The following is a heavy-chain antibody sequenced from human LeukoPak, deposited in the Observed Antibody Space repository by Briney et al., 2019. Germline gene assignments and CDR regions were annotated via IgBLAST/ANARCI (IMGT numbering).Heavy chain of an antibody. CDR1: GFTFSNYW. CDR2: IDKNGREK. Sequence: PGGSLRLSCTVSGFTFSNYWMRWVRQAPGKGLEWVASIDKNGREKRYVDSVEGRFTISRDNAKNSVYLQMTSLGAEDTAVYYCATYTQNFGALGTDYWGQGTLVTVSS. CDR3: ATYTQNFGALGTDY. V-gene: IGHV3-7*01. J-gene: IGHJ4*02. D-gene: IGHD3-10*01.